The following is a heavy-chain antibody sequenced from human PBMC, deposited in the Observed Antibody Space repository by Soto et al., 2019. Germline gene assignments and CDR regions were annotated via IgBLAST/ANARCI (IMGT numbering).Heavy chain of an antibody. D-gene: IGHD3-9*01. Sequence: SETLSLTCTVSGGSISSGDYYWSWIRQPPGKGLEWIGYIYYSGSTYYNPSLKSRVTISVDTSKNQFSLKLSSVTAADTAVYYCARGYYDILTGYYSPPVYFDYWGQGTLVTVSS. V-gene: IGHV4-30-4*01. J-gene: IGHJ4*02. CDR2: IYYSGST. CDR3: ARGYYDILTGYYSPPVYFDY. CDR1: GGSISSGDYY.